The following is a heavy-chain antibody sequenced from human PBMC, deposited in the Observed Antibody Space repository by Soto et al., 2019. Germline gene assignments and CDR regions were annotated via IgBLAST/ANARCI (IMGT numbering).Heavy chain of an antibody. CDR1: GFTFDDYA. Sequence: GGSLRLSCAASGFTFDDYAMHWVRQAPGKGLEWVSGISWNSGSIGYADSVKGRFTISRDNAKNSLYLQMNSLRAEDTALYYCAKDHYDILTGPQDVWGKGTTVTVSS. D-gene: IGHD3-9*01. J-gene: IGHJ6*04. CDR3: AKDHYDILTGPQDV. CDR2: ISWNSGSI. V-gene: IGHV3-9*01.